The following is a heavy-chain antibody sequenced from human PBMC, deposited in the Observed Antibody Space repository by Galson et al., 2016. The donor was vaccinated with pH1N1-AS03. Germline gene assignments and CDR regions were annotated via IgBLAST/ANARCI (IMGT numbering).Heavy chain of an antibody. V-gene: IGHV3-53*05. CDR2: IYSGGST. J-gene: IGHJ4*02. CDR3: ARVSQELVRHYFDY. D-gene: IGHD6-13*01. CDR1: AFTVSSNF. Sequence: SLRLSCAASAFTVSSNFMTWVRQAPGKGLEWVSVIYSGGSTFYADSVKGRFTISRDNSKNTLYLQMNSLRAEDTAVYYCARVSQELVRHYFDYWGQGTLVTVSS.